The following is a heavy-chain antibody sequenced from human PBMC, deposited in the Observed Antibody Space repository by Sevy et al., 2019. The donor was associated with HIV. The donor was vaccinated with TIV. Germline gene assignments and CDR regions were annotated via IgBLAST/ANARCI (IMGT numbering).Heavy chain of an antibody. CDR1: GFTFSTYA. CDR3: AKGYCDGGSCPRDYYYYGMDV. Sequence: GGSLRLSCAASGFTFSTYAMNWVRQAPGKGLEWVSSISRSGRSTHSADSVGGRFTISRENFKNTLYLQLSSLRVDDTAVYYCAKGYCDGGSCPRDYYYYGMDVWGQGTTVTVSS. CDR2: ISRSGRST. J-gene: IGHJ6*02. V-gene: IGHV3-23*01. D-gene: IGHD2-15*01.